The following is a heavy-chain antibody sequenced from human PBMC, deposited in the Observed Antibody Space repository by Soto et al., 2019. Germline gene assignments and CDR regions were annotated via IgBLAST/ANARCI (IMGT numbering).Heavy chain of an antibody. V-gene: IGHV4-34*01. Sequence: PSETLSLTCAVYGGSFSGYYWSWIRQPPGKGLEWIGEINHSGSTNYNPSLKSRVTISVETSKNQFSLKLSSVTSADTAVYYCARTQDILTGYYILDPWGQGTLVTVSS. CDR3: ARTQDILTGYYILDP. CDR1: GGSFSGYY. D-gene: IGHD3-9*01. J-gene: IGHJ5*02. CDR2: INHSGST.